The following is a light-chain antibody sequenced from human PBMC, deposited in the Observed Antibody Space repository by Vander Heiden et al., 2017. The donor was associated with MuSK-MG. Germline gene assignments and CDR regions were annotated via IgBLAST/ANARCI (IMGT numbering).Light chain of an antibody. V-gene: IGLV3-1*01. Sequence: SYELTQPPSVSVSSGQTASITCYGDKLGDKYACWYQQKPGQSPVLVIYQDSQRPSGIPERFSGSNSGNIATLTISGTQAMDEADYYCQAWDSSTAVFGGGTKL. CDR1: KLGDKY. CDR2: QDS. J-gene: IGLJ2*01. CDR3: QAWDSSTAV.